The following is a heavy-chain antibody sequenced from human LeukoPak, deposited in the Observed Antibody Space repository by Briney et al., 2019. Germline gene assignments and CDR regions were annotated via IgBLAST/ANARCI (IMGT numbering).Heavy chain of an antibody. CDR3: ARDTDDSSGHNWFDP. Sequence: SETLSLTCTVSGGSISSHYWSWIRQPPGKGLEWIGYIYYGGSTNYNPSLKSRVTISVDTSKNQFSLKLSSVTAADTAVYYCARDTDDSSGHNWFDPWGQGTPVTVSS. D-gene: IGHD3-22*01. J-gene: IGHJ5*02. V-gene: IGHV4-59*11. CDR2: IYYGGST. CDR1: GGSISSHY.